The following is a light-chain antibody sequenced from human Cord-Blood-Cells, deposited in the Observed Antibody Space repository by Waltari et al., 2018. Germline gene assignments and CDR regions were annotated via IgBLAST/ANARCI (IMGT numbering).Light chain of an antibody. CDR3: QSADSSGTYWV. J-gene: IGLJ3*02. CDR1: ALPNQY. Sequence: SYELTQPPSVSVSPGQTARITCSGDALPNQYAYWYQHKPGQALVLVIYKDSERPSGIPERFSGSSSGTTVTLTISGVQAEDEADYYCQSADSSGTYWVFGGGTKLTVL. CDR2: KDS. V-gene: IGLV3-25*03.